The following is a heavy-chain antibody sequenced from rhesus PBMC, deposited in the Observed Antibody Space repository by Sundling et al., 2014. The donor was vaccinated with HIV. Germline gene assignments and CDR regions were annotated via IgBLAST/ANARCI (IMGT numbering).Heavy chain of an antibody. D-gene: IGHD2-15*01. Sequence: QVQLIQSGAEVKKPGSSVKVSCKASGSTFADYYIHWVRQAPGQGLEWMGEINPKTGGTNYAQKFQGRLTVTRDTSTNAAYMDLSGLRSEDTAVYYCARGALSLHFDYWGQGVLVTVSS. CDR3: ARGALSLHFDY. J-gene: IGHJ4*01. CDR2: INPKTGGT. CDR1: GSTFADYY. V-gene: IGHV1-138*01.